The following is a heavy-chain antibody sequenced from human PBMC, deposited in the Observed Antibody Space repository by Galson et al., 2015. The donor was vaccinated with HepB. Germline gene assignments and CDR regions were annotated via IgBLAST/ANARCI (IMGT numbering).Heavy chain of an antibody. CDR2: IRPSSGLT. V-gene: IGHV1-46*01. D-gene: IGHD2-2*02. CDR1: TYTFSRYH. CDR3: ARPSYCSSTSCYTRPFDY. Sequence: SVKVSCKASTYTFSRYHMHWVRQAPGQGLEWMGIIRPSSGLTTYGQKFQGRLTMTRDTSTSTVYMELSSLRSEDTAVYYCARPSYCSSTSCYTRPFDYWGQGTLVTVSS. J-gene: IGHJ4*02.